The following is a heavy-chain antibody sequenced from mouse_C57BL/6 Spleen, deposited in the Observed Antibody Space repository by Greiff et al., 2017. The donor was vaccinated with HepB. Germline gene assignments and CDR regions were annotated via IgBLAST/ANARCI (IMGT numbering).Heavy chain of an antibody. CDR2: INPNYGTT. Sequence: EVQLQPSGPELVKPGASVKISCKASGYSFTDYNMNWVKQSNGKSLEWIGVINPNYGTTSYNQKFKGKATLTVDQSTSTAYMQLNSLTSEDSAVYYCARAGVYDGYYDYAMDYWGQGTSVTVSS. D-gene: IGHD2-3*01. CDR1: GYSFTDYN. J-gene: IGHJ4*01. V-gene: IGHV1-39*01. CDR3: ARAGVYDGYYDYAMDY.